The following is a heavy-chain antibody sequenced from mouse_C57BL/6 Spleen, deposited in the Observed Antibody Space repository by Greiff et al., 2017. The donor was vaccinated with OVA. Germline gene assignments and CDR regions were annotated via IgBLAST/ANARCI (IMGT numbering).Heavy chain of an antibody. Sequence: VQLQQSGPELVKPGASVKISCKASGYAFSSSWMNWVKQRPGKGLEWIGRIYPGDGDTNYNGKFKGKATLTADKSSSTAYMQLSSLTSEDSAVYFCARLVITTVVANFDYWGQGTTLTVSS. D-gene: IGHD1-1*01. CDR1: GYAFSSSW. J-gene: IGHJ2*01. CDR2: IYPGDGDT. CDR3: ARLVITTVVANFDY. V-gene: IGHV1-82*01.